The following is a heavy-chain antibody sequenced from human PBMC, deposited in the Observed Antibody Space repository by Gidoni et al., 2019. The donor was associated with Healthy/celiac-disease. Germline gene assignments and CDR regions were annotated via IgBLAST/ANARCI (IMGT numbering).Heavy chain of an antibody. CDR3: ARDLRGVPRIAVAGTDYYYYYGMDV. CDR1: GGTFSSYA. CDR2: IIPIFGTA. Sequence: QVQLVQSGAEVKKPGSSVKVSCKASGGTFSSYAISWVRQAPGQGLEWMGGIIPIFGTANYAQKFQGRVTITADESTSTAYMELSSLRSEDTAVYYCARDLRGVPRIAVAGTDYYYYYGMDVWGQGTTVTVSS. J-gene: IGHJ6*02. D-gene: IGHD6-19*01. V-gene: IGHV1-69*01.